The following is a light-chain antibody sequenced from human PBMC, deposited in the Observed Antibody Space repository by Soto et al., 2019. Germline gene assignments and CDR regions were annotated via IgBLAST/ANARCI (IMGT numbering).Light chain of an antibody. J-gene: IGKJ1*01. V-gene: IGKV3-20*01. CDR2: GAS. Sequence: DIVLTQSPGPLSLSPGEGATLSCRASQSINSFLAWYQQRRGQAPRLLIHGASNRATGIPDRFSGSWSGTDFTLTISSLQPDDVATYYCQHYNSYSEALGQGTKVDI. CDR1: QSINSF. CDR3: QHYNSYSEA.